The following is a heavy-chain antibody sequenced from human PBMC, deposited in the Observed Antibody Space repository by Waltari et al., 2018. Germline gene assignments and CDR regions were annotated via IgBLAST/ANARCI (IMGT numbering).Heavy chain of an antibody. Sequence: QVQLQESGPGLVKPSETLSLTCTVSGGSISSYYWSWIRQPPGKGLEWIGYIYYSESTNYNPSLKSRVTISVDTSKNQFSLKLSSVTAADTAVYYCARVRSSAFDIWGQGTMVTVSS. CDR2: IYYSEST. CDR3: ARVRSSAFDI. V-gene: IGHV4-59*01. J-gene: IGHJ3*02. D-gene: IGHD4-17*01. CDR1: GGSISSYY.